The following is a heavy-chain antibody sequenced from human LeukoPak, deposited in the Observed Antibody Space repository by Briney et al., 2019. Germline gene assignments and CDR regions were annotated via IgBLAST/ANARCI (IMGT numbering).Heavy chain of an antibody. J-gene: IGHJ6*02. D-gene: IGHD3-10*01. Sequence: PWASVTVSCKASGYTFTSYYMHWVRQAPGQGLEWMGIINPSGGSTSYAQKFQGRVTMTRDTSTSTVYMELSSLRSEDTAVYYCARDLNGSGPVPYGMDVWGQGTTVTVSS. CDR1: GYTFTSYY. CDR2: INPSGGST. CDR3: ARDLNGSGPVPYGMDV. V-gene: IGHV1-46*01.